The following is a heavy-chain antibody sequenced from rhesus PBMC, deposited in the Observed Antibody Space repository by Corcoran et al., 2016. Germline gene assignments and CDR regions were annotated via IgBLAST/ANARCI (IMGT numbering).Heavy chain of an antibody. Sequence: EVQLVESGGGLAKPGGSLRLSCAASGFTFSSYWMNWVRQAPGKGLEWVSVIKSGGGSTYYADSVKGRFTISRDNSKNTLSLQMNSLRAEDTAVYYCAKDEDYGNLLYWGQGVLVTVSS. D-gene: IGHD4-35*01. CDR1: GFTFSSYW. J-gene: IGHJ4*01. V-gene: IGHV3S25*01. CDR2: IKSGGGST. CDR3: AKDEDYGNLLY.